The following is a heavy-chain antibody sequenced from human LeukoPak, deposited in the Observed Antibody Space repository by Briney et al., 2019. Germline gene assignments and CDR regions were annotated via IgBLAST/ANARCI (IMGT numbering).Heavy chain of an antibody. CDR1: GYTFTSYD. V-gene: IGHV1-8*03. CDR2: MNSNSGNT. D-gene: IGHD3-16*01. J-gene: IGHJ5*02. Sequence: EASVKVSCKASGYTFTSYDINWVRQATGQGLEWMGWMNSNSGNTGYAQKFQGRVTITRNTSISTAYMELSSLRSEDTAVYYCARGRKAYRKTPNWFDPWGQGTLVTVSS. CDR3: ARGRKAYRKTPNWFDP.